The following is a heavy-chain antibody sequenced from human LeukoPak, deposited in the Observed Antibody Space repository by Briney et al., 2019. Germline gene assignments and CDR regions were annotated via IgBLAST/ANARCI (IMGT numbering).Heavy chain of an antibody. J-gene: IGHJ6*02. CDR1: GFTFSSYS. CDR2: ISYDGSNK. V-gene: IGHV3-30*18. Sequence: GGSLRLSCAASGFTFSSYSMNWVRQAPGKGLEWVAVISYDGSNKYYADSVKGRFTISRDNSKNTLYLQMNSLRAEDTAVYYCAKAFRSGPLYGMDAWGQGTTVTVSS. CDR3: AKAFRSGPLYGMDA. D-gene: IGHD3-3*01.